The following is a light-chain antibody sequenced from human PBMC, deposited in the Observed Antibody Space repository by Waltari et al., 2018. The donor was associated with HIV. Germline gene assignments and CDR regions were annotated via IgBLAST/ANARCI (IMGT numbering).Light chain of an antibody. CDR1: SSEVGGYNY. J-gene: IGLJ3*02. CDR2: EVS. Sequence: QSALTQPPSASGSPGQSVTISCTGTSSEVGGYNYVSWYQQHPGKAPKLMIYEVSKRPSGVPYRFSGSKSGNTASLTVSGLQAEDEADYYCSSYAGSNNWVFGGGTKLIVL. V-gene: IGLV2-8*01. CDR3: SSYAGSNNWV.